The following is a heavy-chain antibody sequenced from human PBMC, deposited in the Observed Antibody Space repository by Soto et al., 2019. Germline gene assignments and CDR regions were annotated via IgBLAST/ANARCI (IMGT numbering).Heavy chain of an antibody. D-gene: IGHD4-17*01. CDR2: IKSKTDGGTT. V-gene: IGHV3-15*01. CDR1: GFTFSYAW. CDR3: THDYGDYRYYFDY. Sequence: PGGSLRLSCVASGFTFSYAWMSWVRQAPGKGPEWVGRIKSKTDGGTTDYSAPVKGRFTLSRDDSKNTVYLQMNSLKTEDTAIYYCTHDYGDYRYYFDYWGQGTLVTVSS. J-gene: IGHJ4*02.